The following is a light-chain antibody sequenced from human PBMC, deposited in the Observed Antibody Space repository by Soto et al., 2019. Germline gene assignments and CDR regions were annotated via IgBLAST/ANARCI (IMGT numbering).Light chain of an antibody. CDR2: GAS. CDR1: QNIDSW. Sequence: DIRMTQYPSTLSASVGDRVTITCRASQNIDSWLAWYQQKPGKAPKLLIYGASSLESGVPSRFSASGSGTDFPLTSDTLQPYDFATSYCQNYNSYGTFGQGTKVEF. J-gene: IGKJ1*01. V-gene: IGKV1-5*01. CDR3: QNYNSYGT.